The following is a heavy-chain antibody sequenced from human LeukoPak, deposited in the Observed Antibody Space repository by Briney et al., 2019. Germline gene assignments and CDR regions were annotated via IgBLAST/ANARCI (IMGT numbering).Heavy chain of an antibody. CDR3: ARAYCSSTSCYTSSTRYYYMDV. D-gene: IGHD2-2*02. CDR2: IYSSGST. J-gene: IGHJ6*03. CDR1: GGSISRYY. V-gene: IGHV4-4*07. Sequence: NASETLSLTCTVSGGSISRYYWIWIRQPAGKGLEYIGRIYSSGSTNYNPSLKSRVTMSVDTSKNQFSLKLSSVTAADTAMYYCARAYCSSTSCYTSSTRYYYMDVWGKGTTVTVSS.